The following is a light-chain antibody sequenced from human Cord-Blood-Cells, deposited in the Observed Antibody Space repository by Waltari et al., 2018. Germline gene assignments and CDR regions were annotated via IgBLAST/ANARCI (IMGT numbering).Light chain of an antibody. J-gene: IGLJ3*02. V-gene: IGLV6-57*02. CDR2: EDN. Sequence: NFMLTQPHSVSESPGKTVTISCTGSSGSIASHYVQWYQQRPGSAPTTVIYEDNQRPSGVPDRFSGSIDSSSNSASLTISGLKTEDEADYYCQSYDSSSWVFGGGTKLTVL. CDR1: SGSIASHY. CDR3: QSYDSSSWV.